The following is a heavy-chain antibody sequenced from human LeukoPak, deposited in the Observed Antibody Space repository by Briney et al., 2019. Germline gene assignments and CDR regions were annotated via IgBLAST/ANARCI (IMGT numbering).Heavy chain of an antibody. V-gene: IGHV4-59*01. CDR2: IYYSGST. CDR3: ARVLFSSIAVRPDYFDY. Sequence: SETLSLTCTDSGGSISPYYWSWIRQPPGKGLEWIGYIYYSGSTNYNPSLKSRVTISVDTSKNQFSLKLTSVTAADTAVYYCARVLFSSIAVRPDYFDYWGQGTLVTVSS. CDR1: GGSISPYY. J-gene: IGHJ4*02. D-gene: IGHD6-6*01.